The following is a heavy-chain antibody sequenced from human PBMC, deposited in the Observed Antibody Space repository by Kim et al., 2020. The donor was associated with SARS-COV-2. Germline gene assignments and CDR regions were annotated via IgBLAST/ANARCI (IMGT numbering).Heavy chain of an antibody. V-gene: IGHV3-15*01. CDR2: IKSKTDGGTT. D-gene: IGHD6-19*01. CDR1: GFTFSNAW. J-gene: IGHJ4*02. CDR3: TTRAVAGLQFFDY. Sequence: GGSLRLSCAASGFTFSNAWMSWVRQAPGKGLEWVGRIKSKTDGGTTDYAAPVKGRFTISRDDSKNTLYLQMNSLKTEDTAVYYCTTRAVAGLQFFDYWGQGTLVTVSS.